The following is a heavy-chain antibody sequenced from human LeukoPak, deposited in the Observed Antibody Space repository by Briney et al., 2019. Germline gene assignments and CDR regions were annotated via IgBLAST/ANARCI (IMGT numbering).Heavy chain of an antibody. D-gene: IGHD7-27*01. CDR1: GGSISSSIW. CDR3: ARRTGDSYWYFDL. CDR2: MYHSGTT. V-gene: IGHV4-4*02. Sequence: PSETLSLTCAVSGGSISSSIWWSWVRQSPGKGLEWIGEMYHSGTTNYNPPLKSRVTISVDKSKNQFSLKLSSVTAADTAVYYCARRTGDSYWYFDLWGRGTLVTVSS. J-gene: IGHJ2*01.